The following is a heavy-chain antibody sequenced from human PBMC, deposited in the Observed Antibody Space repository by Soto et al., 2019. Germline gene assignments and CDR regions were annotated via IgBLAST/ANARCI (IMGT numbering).Heavy chain of an antibody. CDR3: VRGRGLQSIDFYYGMDV. Sequence: QVQLQQWGAGLLKPSETLSLTCAVSGGSISGYYWSWIRQPPGKGLEWIGEISDSGSTHYNPTLKSRVTISADTSKGQFSLKVTSVTAADTALYYCVRGRGLQSIDFYYGMDVWVQGTTVTVSS. J-gene: IGHJ6*02. D-gene: IGHD3-22*01. CDR2: ISDSGST. V-gene: IGHV4-34*02. CDR1: GGSISGYY.